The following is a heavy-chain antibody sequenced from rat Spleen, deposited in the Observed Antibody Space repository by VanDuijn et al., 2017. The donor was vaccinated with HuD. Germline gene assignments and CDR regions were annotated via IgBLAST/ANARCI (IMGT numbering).Heavy chain of an antibody. Sequence: EVQLVESGGGSLQPGRSMKLSCAASGFTFSKYDMAWVRQAPTKGLEWVASINYDGSSTFYRDSVRARFTISRDNAKSTLYRQMDSLRSEDTATYYCATGPRILRIDWFAYWGKGTLVTVSS. CDR2: INYDGSST. V-gene: IGHV5-20*01. CDR3: ATGPRILRIDWFAY. J-gene: IGHJ3*01. CDR1: GFTFSKYD. D-gene: IGHD1-6*01.